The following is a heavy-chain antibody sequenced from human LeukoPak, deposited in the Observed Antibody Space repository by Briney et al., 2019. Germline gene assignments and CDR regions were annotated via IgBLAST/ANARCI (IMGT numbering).Heavy chain of an antibody. CDR1: GGSISSYY. CDR3: ARDFGGATTDY. Sequence: SETLSLTCTVSGGSISSYYWSWIRQPPGKGLEWIGYIYYSGSTYYNPSLKSRVTISVDTSKNQFSLKLSSVTAADTAVYYCARDFGGATTDYWGQGTLVTVSS. CDR2: IYYSGST. J-gene: IGHJ4*02. D-gene: IGHD1-26*01. V-gene: IGHV4-59*12.